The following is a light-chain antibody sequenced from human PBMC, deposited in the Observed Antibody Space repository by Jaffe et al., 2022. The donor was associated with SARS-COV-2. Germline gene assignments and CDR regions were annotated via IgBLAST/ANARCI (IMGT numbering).Light chain of an antibody. CDR2: LGS. CDR1: QSLLHSRGNNY. V-gene: IGKV2-28*01. J-gene: IGKJ4*01. Sequence: DIVMTQSPLSLPVTPGEPASISCRSTQSLLHSRGNNYLDWYVQKPGQSPQLLIYLGSNRASGVPDRFSGSGSGTDFTLKISRVEAEDVGVYYCMQALQTPLTFGGGTKVEIK. CDR3: MQALQTPLT.